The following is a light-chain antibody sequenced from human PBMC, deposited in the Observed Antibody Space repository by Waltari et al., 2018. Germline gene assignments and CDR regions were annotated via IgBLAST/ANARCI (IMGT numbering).Light chain of an antibody. CDR1: SSDVGGYNY. J-gene: IGLJ2*01. CDR3: CSYAGSYILV. CDR2: DVN. Sequence: QSALTQPRSVSGSPGQAVTISCTGTSSDVGGYNYVSWYQQNPGNAPTLMIYDVNKRPSGVPDRYSGSKCGNTAPLTISGLQAEDEADFNCCSYAGSYILVFGGGTKLTVL. V-gene: IGLV2-11*01.